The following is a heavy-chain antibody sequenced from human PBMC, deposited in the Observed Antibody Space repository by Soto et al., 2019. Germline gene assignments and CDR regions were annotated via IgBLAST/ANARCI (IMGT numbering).Heavy chain of an antibody. Sequence: SETLSLTCTVSGGSITTGGSYGSWIRQHPGKGLEWIGNIYHSGNTYYNPSLKRRLTISVDTSKYNFSLMVDSVTAADTAVYYCARARFQVLYGKPFFDSWGQGTLVTVSS. D-gene: IGHD2-2*02. CDR1: GGSITTGGSY. J-gene: IGHJ5*01. V-gene: IGHV4-31*03. CDR3: ARARFQVLYGKPFFDS. CDR2: IYHSGNT.